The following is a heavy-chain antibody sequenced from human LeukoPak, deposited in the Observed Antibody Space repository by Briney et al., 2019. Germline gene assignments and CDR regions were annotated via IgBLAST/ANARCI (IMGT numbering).Heavy chain of an antibody. Sequence: GGSLRLSCAASGFTFSSYSINWVRQAPGKGLEWVSSISESSNYTYYADSVKGRFTISRDNAKNSLYLQMNSLRAEDTALYYCAREFCSDGTCYWNFDFWGQGTLVTVSS. V-gene: IGHV3-21*01. CDR2: ISESSNYT. CDR1: GFTFSSYS. D-gene: IGHD2-15*01. CDR3: AREFCSDGTCYWNFDF. J-gene: IGHJ4*02.